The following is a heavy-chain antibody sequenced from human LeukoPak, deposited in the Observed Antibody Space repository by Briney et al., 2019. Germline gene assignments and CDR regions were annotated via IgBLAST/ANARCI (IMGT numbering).Heavy chain of an antibody. J-gene: IGHJ4*02. CDR3: ARDEYHDILTPFDY. CDR1: GFTFSDYY. D-gene: IGHD3-9*01. Sequence: PGGSLRLSCAASGFTFSDYYMSWIRQAPGKRLEWVAYISSSGSVTYYADSVKGRFTISRDNAKNLLYLQMNSLTAEDTAVYYCARDEYHDILTPFDYWGQGALVTVSS. CDR2: ISSSGSVT. V-gene: IGHV3-11*01.